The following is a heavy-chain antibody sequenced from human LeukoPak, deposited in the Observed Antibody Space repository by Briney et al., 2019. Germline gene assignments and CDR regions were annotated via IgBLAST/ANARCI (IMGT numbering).Heavy chain of an antibody. J-gene: IGHJ6*02. Sequence: ASVKVSCKASGYTFNSYGISWVRQAPGQGLEWMGWISAYNGNTNYAQKLQGRVTMTTDTSTSTAYMELRSLRSDDTAVYYCAGATTAYYYYGMDVWGQGTTVTVSS. CDR1: GYTFNSYG. CDR3: AGATTAYYYYGMDV. D-gene: IGHD1-26*01. CDR2: ISAYNGNT. V-gene: IGHV1-18*01.